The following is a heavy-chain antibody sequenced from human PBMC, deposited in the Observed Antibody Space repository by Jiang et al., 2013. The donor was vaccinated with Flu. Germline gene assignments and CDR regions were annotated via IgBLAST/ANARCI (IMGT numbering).Heavy chain of an antibody. CDR2: ISGSGDST. Sequence: EWVSGISGSGDSTYYADSVKGRFTISRGDPKNTLHLQMNSLRAEDTAVYYCAKDEGFRGVNYFDYWGQGTLVTVSS. V-gene: IGHV3-23*01. CDR3: AKDEGFRGVNYFDY. J-gene: IGHJ4*02. D-gene: IGHD3-10*01.